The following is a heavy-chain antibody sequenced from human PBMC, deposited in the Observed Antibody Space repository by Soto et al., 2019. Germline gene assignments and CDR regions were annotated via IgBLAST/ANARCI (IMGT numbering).Heavy chain of an antibody. D-gene: IGHD3-3*01. CDR3: ARDLSAVKRFESFKYYRMAV. V-gene: IGHV1-69*06. Sequence: QVQLMQSGAEVRKPGSSVTVSCKASGGTFSSNPISWVRQAPGQGLEWMGGIIPIFATPHYARRFLDRVTPTVDRSTHTAYMKLTGLTSKDTATYSSARDLSAVKRFESFKYYRMAVWGQGTTVTVS. CDR1: GGTFSSNP. CDR2: IIPIFATP. J-gene: IGHJ6*02.